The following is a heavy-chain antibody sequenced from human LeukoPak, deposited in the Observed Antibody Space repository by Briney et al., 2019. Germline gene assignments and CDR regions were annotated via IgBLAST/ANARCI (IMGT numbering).Heavy chain of an antibody. V-gene: IGHV4-30-4*01. CDR1: GGSISSGGYY. CDR3: ARATHSNYFDY. D-gene: IGHD2/OR15-2a*01. CDR2: IYHSGST. J-gene: IGHJ4*01. Sequence: PSETLSLTCTVSGGSISSGGYYWSWIRQPPGKGLEWIGYIYHSGSTYYNPSLKSRVTISVDTSKNQFSLKLSSVTAADTAVYYCARATHSNYFDYWCHGTLVTVSS.